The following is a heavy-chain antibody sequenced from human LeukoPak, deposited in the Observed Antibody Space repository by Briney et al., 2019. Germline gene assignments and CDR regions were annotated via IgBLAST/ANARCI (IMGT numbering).Heavy chain of an antibody. CDR3: ARSVQDSSGQIY. CDR1: GFTFSSYS. D-gene: IGHD3-22*01. CDR2: ISSSSSYI. V-gene: IGHV3-21*01. Sequence: GSLRLSCAASGFTFSSYSMNWVRQAPGKGLEWVSSISSSSSYIYYADSVKGRFTISRDNAKNSLYLQMNSLRAEDTAVYYCARSVQDSSGQIYWGQGTLVTVSS. J-gene: IGHJ4*02.